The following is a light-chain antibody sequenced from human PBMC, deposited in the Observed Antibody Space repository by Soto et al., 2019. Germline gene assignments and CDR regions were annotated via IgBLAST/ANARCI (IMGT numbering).Light chain of an antibody. V-gene: IGKV1-39*01. J-gene: IGKJ2*02. CDR3: QQGYSTPRT. CDR2: TAS. Sequence: DIQMTQSPSSLSASVGDRVTITCRASQTISNYLNWYQQKPGKAPKLLIYTASSLQSGVPSRFSGSGSGTDFTLTISSLQPEDFATYFCQQGYSTPRTFGQGTKLEMK. CDR1: QTISNY.